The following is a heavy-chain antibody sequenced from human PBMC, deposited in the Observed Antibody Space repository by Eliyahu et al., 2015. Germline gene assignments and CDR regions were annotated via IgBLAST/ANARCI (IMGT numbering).Heavy chain of an antibody. CDR2: IYTSGST. D-gene: IGHD2-8*01. Sequence: QVQLQESGPGLVKPSQTLSLTCPVPGXSIXRGSXYWXXIRXPPGKGLEWIGRIYTSGSTNYNPSLKSRVTISVDTSKNQFSLKLSSVTAADTAVYYCARDNGPGNYRYYMDVWGKGTTVTVSS. J-gene: IGHJ6*03. V-gene: IGHV4-61*02. CDR1: GXSIXRGSXY. CDR3: ARDNGPGNYRYYMDV.